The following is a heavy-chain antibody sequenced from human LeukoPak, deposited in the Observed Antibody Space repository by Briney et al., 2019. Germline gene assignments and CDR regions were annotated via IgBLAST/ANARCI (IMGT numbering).Heavy chain of an antibody. D-gene: IGHD6-19*01. V-gene: IGHV3-7*04. CDR3: ARDRSGTDS. CDR1: RFTFSNYW. J-gene: IGHJ4*02. CDR2: IKQDGSER. Sequence: PGGSLRLSCAASRFTFSNYWMSWVRRAPGKGLEWVGNIKQDGSERFYVDSVKGRFTISRDNAKKTLYLQMNSLRVEDTAVYYCARDRSGTDSWGQGTLVTVSS.